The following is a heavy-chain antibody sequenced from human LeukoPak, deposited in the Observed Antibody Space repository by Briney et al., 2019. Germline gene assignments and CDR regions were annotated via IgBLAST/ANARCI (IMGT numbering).Heavy chain of an antibody. CDR1: GGSFSGYY. D-gene: IGHD3-9*01. CDR2: INHSGST. J-gene: IGHJ4*02. CDR3: ARDRHYDILTGYYVQYYFDY. V-gene: IGHV4-34*01. Sequence: SETLSLTCAVYGGSFSGYYWSWIPQPPGKGLEWIGEINHSGSTNYNPSLKSRVTISVDTSKNQFSLKLSSVTAADTAVYYCARDRHYDILTGYYVQYYFDYWGQGTLVTVSS.